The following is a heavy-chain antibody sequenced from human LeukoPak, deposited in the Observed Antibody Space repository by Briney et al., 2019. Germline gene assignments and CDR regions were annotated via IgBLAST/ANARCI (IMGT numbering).Heavy chain of an antibody. CDR1: GFTFSSYG. J-gene: IGHJ4*02. D-gene: IGHD1-20*01. CDR2: ISYDGSNK. CDR3: AREYDWSMAHYFDY. Sequence: GGSLRLSCAASGFTFSSYGMHWVRQAPGKGLEWVAVISYDGSNKYYADCVKGRFTISRDNSKNTLYLQMNSLRAEDTAVYSCAREYDWSMAHYFDYWGQGTLVTVSS. V-gene: IGHV3-30*03.